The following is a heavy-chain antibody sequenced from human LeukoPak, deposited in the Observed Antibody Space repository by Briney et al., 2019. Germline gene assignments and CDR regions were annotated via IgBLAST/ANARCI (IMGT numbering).Heavy chain of an antibody. CDR1: GFTFSSYA. Sequence: PGRSLRLSCAASGFTFSSYAMHWVRQAPGKGLEWVAVISYDGSNKYYADSVKGRFTISRDNSKNTLYLQMNSLRAEDTAVYYCARGGPTIVPAAIADYWGQGTLVTVSS. J-gene: IGHJ4*02. D-gene: IGHD2-2*01. CDR3: ARGGPTIVPAAIADY. V-gene: IGHV3-30*04. CDR2: ISYDGSNK.